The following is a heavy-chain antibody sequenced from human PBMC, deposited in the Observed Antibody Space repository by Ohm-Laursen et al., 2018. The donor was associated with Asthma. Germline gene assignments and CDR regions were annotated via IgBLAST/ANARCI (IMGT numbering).Heavy chain of an antibody. V-gene: IGHV3-30*03. CDR3: ARFGCSGGSCGL. D-gene: IGHD2-15*01. CDR2: ISSDGTDT. J-gene: IGHJ4*02. CDR1: GFTFSRFG. Sequence: SLRLSCAASGFTFSRFGMHWVRQTLGIGLEWVAVISSDGTDTYHADSVKGRFTISRDNAKNSLYLQMNSLRAEDTAVYYCARFGCSGGSCGLWGQGTLVTVSS.